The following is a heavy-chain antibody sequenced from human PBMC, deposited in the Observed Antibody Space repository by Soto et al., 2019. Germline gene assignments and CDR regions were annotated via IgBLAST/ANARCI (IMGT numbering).Heavy chain of an antibody. D-gene: IGHD5-12*01. CDR1: GFTFNSYA. V-gene: IGHV3-23*01. CDR3: AKGVTTIVATGSRFDH. CDR2: ISGSGRTT. Sequence: PGGSLRLSCAVSGFTFNSYAMSWVRQAPGKGLEWVSSISGSGRTTYYADAVKGRFTISRDNSKNTLFLQMNSLRSEDTAVYYCAKGVTTIVATGSRFDHWGQGTLVTVSS. J-gene: IGHJ4*02.